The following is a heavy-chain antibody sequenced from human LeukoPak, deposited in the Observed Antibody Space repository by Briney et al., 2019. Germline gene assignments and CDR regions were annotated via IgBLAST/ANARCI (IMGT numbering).Heavy chain of an antibody. D-gene: IGHD3-3*01. V-gene: IGHV3-30*03. J-gene: IGHJ4*02. CDR2: ISHDGSSE. CDR3: ASRFEWLSSFDY. Sequence: GRSLRLSCAASGFXFSNYAMHWVRQAPGKGLEWVALISHDGSSEYYGDSMKGRFTISRDNSRNTFYLQMNSLRAEDTAVYYCASRFEWLSSFDYWGQGTLVTVSS. CDR1: GFXFSNYA.